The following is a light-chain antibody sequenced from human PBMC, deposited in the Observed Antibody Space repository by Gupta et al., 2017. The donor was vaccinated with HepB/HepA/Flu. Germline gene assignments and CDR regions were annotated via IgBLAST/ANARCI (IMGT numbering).Light chain of an antibody. CDR1: QSVRSN. CDR3: QQENNCPIT. J-gene: IGKJ4*01. Sequence: EIVMTQSPVTLSVSPGESATLSCRASQSVRSNLAWYQQKPGQPPRLLIYGASTRATGIPARFSGSGSGTEFTLTISSRQSADFAIYYCQQENNCPITFGGGTKVEIK. V-gene: IGKV3-15*01. CDR2: GAS.